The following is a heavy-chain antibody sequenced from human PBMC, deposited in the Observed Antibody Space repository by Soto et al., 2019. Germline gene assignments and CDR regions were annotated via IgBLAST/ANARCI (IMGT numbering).Heavy chain of an antibody. CDR3: ARRGYSYGHQGY. D-gene: IGHD5-18*01. V-gene: IGHV4-34*01. CDR1: GGSFSGYY. J-gene: IGHJ4*01. Sequence: QVQLQQWGAGLLKPSETLSLTCAVYGGSFSGYYWSWIRQPPGKGLEWIGEINHSGSTNYNPSLKSRVTISVDTSKNQFSLKLSSVTAADTAVYYCARRGYSYGHQGYWGHGTLVTVSS. CDR2: INHSGST.